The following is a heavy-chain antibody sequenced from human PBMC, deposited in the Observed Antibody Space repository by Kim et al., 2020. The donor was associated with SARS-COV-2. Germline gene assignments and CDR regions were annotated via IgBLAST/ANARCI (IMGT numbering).Heavy chain of an antibody. J-gene: IGHJ4*02. D-gene: IGHD2-21*02. V-gene: IGHV4-4*02. CDR2: IYHSGST. CDR1: GGSISSTNW. Sequence: SETLSLTCAVSGGSISSTNWWSWVRQPPGKGLEWIGEIYHSGSTNYNPSLKSRVTISVDKSKNQFSLKLSSVTAADTAVYYCARDKYCGGDCYLYFDYWGQGTLVTVSS. CDR3: ARDKYCGGDCYLYFDY.